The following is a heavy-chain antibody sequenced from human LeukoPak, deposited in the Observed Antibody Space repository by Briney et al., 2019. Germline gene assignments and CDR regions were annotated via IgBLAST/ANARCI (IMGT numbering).Heavy chain of an antibody. Sequence: GGSLRLSCAASGFTFSSYCMHWVRQAPGKGLEWVAVISYDGSNKYYADSVKGRFTISRDNSKNTLYLQMNSLRAEDTAVYYCAKGQRGGDYWGQGTLVTVSS. CDR2: ISYDGSNK. CDR3: AKGQRGGDY. D-gene: IGHD6-25*01. CDR1: GFTFSSYC. V-gene: IGHV3-30*18. J-gene: IGHJ4*02.